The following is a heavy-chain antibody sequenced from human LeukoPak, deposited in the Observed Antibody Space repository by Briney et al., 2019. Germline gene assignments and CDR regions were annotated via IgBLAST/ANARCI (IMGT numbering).Heavy chain of an antibody. D-gene: IGHD6-19*01. Sequence: PSXTLSLTCTVSGGSISSGSYYWSWIRQPAGKGLEWIGRIYTSGSTNYNPSLKSRVTISVDTSKNQFSLKLSSVTAADTAVYYCARYPTIAVAGTVCRAFNIWGQGTMVTVSS. CDR3: ARYPTIAVAGTVCRAFNI. J-gene: IGHJ3*02. V-gene: IGHV4-61*02. CDR2: IYTSGST. CDR1: GGSISSGSYY.